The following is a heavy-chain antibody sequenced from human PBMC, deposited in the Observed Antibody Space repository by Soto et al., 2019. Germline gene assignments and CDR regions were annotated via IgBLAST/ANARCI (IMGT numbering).Heavy chain of an antibody. Sequence: QVQLVESGGGVVQPGRSLRLSCAASGYTFSSYAMHWVRQAPGKGLEWVAVISYDGRNKYYADSVKGRLTISGDNSQSALYQQMISLRGGDCAVYYGARGQKDSYPGSRIFHFWGRGTQV. CDR1: GYTFSSYA. J-gene: IGHJ4*02. CDR2: ISYDGRNK. CDR3: ARGQKDSYPGSRIFHF. V-gene: IGHV3-30-3*01. D-gene: IGHD2-15*01.